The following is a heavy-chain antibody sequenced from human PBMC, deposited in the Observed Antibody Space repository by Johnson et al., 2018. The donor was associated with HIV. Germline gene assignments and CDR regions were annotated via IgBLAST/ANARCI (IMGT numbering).Heavy chain of an antibody. V-gene: IGHV3-13*01. D-gene: IGHD2/OR15-2a*01. J-gene: IGHJ3*02. Sequence: VQLVESGGGLVQPGGSLTLSCAASGFTFSNYAMSWVRRAPGKGLEWVSAIGTAGDTYYPGSVKGRFTISRENAKNSLYLQMNSLRAGDTAVYYCARDRSKGGAFDIWGQGTMVTVSS. CDR3: ARDRSKGGAFDI. CDR1: GFTFSNYA. CDR2: IGTAGDT.